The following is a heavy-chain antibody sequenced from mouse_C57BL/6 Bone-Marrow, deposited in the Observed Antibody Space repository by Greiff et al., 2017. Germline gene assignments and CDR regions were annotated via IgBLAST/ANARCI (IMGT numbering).Heavy chain of an antibody. CDR2: ILPGSGST. Sequence: QVQLKQSGAELMKPGASVKLSCKATGYTFTGYWIEWVKQRPGHGLEWIGEILPGSGSTTYNEKFKGKAPFTAATSSNTAYMQLSSLTTEDSAIYYCARSGYDYDPAWFAYWGQGTLVTVSA. D-gene: IGHD2-4*01. CDR3: ARSGYDYDPAWFAY. V-gene: IGHV1-9*01. J-gene: IGHJ3*01. CDR1: GYTFTGYW.